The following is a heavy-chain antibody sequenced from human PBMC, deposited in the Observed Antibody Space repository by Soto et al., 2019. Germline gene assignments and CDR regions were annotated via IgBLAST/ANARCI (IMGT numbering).Heavy chain of an antibody. CDR2: ISGYNGNT. Sequence: ASVKVSCKSSGYTFTMSGISWVRQAPGQGLEWMGWISGYNGNTNYEQKFQDRVTMTTDTSTNTAYMELRSLRSDDTAVYYCAREGPRPYYYYGMDVWGQGTTVTVSS. V-gene: IGHV1-18*01. J-gene: IGHJ6*02. CDR3: AREGPRPYYYYGMDV. CDR1: GYTFTMSG.